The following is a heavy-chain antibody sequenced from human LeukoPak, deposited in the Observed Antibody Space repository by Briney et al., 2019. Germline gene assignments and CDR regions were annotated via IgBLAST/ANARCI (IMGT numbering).Heavy chain of an antibody. CDR1: GSTFSSYG. CDR2: ISYDGSNK. D-gene: IGHD3-10*01. V-gene: IGHV3-30*18. Sequence: GGSLRLSCAASGSTFSSYGMHCVRQAPGKGLEWVAVISYDGSNKYYADSVKGRFTISRDNSKNTLYLQMNSLRAEDTAVYYCAKDPRITMVRGAPGYWGQGTLVTVSS. CDR3: AKDPRITMVRGAPGY. J-gene: IGHJ4*02.